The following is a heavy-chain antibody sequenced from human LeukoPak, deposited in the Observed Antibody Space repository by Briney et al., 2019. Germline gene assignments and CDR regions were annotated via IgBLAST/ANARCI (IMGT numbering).Heavy chain of an antibody. CDR3: ARGKNTYYYYMDV. V-gene: IGHV4-59*12. Sequence: SETLSLTCTVSGGSISSYYWRWLRQPPGKGLEWLGYIYYSGSTYYNPSLKSRVTISVDTSKNQFSLKLSSVTAADTAVYYCARGKNTYYYYMDVWSKGTTVTVSS. CDR2: IYYSGST. CDR1: GGSISSYY. J-gene: IGHJ6*03.